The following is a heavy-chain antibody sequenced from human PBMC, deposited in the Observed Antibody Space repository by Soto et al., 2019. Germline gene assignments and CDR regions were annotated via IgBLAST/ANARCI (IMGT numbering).Heavy chain of an antibody. CDR2: IYYSGST. V-gene: IGHV4-31*03. J-gene: IGHJ3*02. Sequence: QVQLQESGPGLVKPSQTLSLTCTVSGGSISSGGYYWSWIRQHPGKGLEWIGYIYYSGSTYYNPYLKSRVTRSVDTSKNQFSLKLSSVTAADTAVYYGACDAGCSGGSCYSNDAFDIWGQGTMVTVSS. D-gene: IGHD2-15*01. CDR3: ACDAGCSGGSCYSNDAFDI. CDR1: GGSISSGGYY.